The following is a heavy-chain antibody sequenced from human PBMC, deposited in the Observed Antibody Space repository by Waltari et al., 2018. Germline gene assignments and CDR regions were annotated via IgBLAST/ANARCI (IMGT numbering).Heavy chain of an antibody. V-gene: IGHV2-5*01. D-gene: IGHD6-25*01. CDR3: AHSIMLYSSGGMGVLEFDP. CDR2: IYWNDDK. CDR1: GFSLSTSGVG. J-gene: IGHJ5*02. Sequence: QITLKESGPTLVKPTQTLTLTCTFSGFSLSTSGVGVGWIRQPPGKALEWLALIYWNDDKRYSTSLKSRLTITKDTSKNQVVLTMTNMDPVDTATYYCAHSIMLYSSGGMGVLEFDPWGQGTLVTVSS.